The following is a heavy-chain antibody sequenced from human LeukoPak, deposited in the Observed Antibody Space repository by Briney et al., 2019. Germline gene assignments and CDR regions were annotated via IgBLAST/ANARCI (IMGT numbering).Heavy chain of an antibody. CDR1: GFTFSSYG. CDR3: PKGGTTLGYYFDH. CDR2: ISASGDLT. D-gene: IGHD3-16*01. J-gene: IGHJ4*02. V-gene: IGHV3-23*01. Sequence: GGSLRLSCAASGFTFSSYGMHWVRQAPGKGLGWVSAISASGDLTYYADAVKGRFTVSRDISKTTLYLQMDRMRAEHMVIYYCPKGGTTLGYYFDHWGQRTRVSVSS.